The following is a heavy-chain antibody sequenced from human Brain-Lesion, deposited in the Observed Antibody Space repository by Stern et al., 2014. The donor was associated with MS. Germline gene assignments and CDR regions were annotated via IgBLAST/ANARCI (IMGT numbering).Heavy chain of an antibody. CDR1: GGSISSGGYY. CDR3: ARGRVVPGFQYYATDV. V-gene: IGHV4-61*02. J-gene: IGHJ6*02. CDR2: IFNSGIT. D-gene: IGHD2-2*01. Sequence: VQLVQSGPGLVKPSQTLSLSCTVSGGSISSGGYYWSWIRQPAGKGLEWIGRIFNSGITSSTPSLKSRVTISIDTSKNQFSLRLNSMTAADTAVYYCARGRVVPGFQYYATDVWGQGTTVIVSS.